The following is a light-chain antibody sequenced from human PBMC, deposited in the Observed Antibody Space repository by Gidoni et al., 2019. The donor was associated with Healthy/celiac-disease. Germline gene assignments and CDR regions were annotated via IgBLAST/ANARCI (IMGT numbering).Light chain of an antibody. V-gene: IGKV3-11*01. J-gene: IGKJ3*01. CDR1: QSVSSY. Sequence: IVLTQSPATLSLSPGERATLSCRASQSVSSYLAWYQQKPGQAPRLLIYDASNRATGIPARLSGSGSGTDFTLTISSLEPEDFAVYYCQQRSNRFTFGHGTKVDIK. CDR3: QQRSNRFT. CDR2: DAS.